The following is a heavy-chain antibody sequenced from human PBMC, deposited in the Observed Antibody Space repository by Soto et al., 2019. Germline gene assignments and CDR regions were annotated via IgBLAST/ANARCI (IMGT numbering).Heavy chain of an antibody. CDR1: GFTFSRYG. CDR2: ISSSTSYV. J-gene: IGHJ5*01. Sequence: GGALRFSCAASGFTFSRYGLNWVRRAPGKGLEWVSSISSSTSYVYYADSVKGRFSVSRDNAKKILYLEMYARRTEDTAVYYCARDPSEGRVGNWFESCGQGTLGTVSP. CDR3: ARDPSEGRVGNWFES. D-gene: IGHD2-2*01. V-gene: IGHV3-21*01.